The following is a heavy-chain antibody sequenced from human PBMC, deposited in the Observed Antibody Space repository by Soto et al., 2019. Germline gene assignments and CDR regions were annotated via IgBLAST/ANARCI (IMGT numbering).Heavy chain of an antibody. CDR1: GFTFSSSG. Sequence: EVQLLESGGGSVQPGGSLRLPCAASGFTFSSSGMSWVRQAPGKGLEWVSGISGSGGSTYYADSLKGRFTISRDNSKTTLYLQMNSLRAEDTAVYYCAKDLDDFWSGWDVWGQGTTVTVSS. CDR2: ISGSGGST. J-gene: IGHJ6*02. CDR3: AKDLDDFWSGWDV. D-gene: IGHD3-3*01. V-gene: IGHV3-23*01.